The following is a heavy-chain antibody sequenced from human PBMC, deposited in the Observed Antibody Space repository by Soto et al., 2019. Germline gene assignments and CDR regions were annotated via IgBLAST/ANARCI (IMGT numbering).Heavy chain of an antibody. CDR3: AKNQERELPRVIDF. CDR1: GLTFSNYA. J-gene: IGHJ4*02. CDR2: MSGSSSTT. Sequence: EVRLLESGGGLVKPGGSLRLSCATSGLTFSNYAMSWVRQAPGGGLLWVSSMSGSSSTTYYADSVWGRFTISRDRSKNPLYLQMSSLRAEDTALYYCAKNQERELPRVIDFWGQGTLVTVSS. D-gene: IGHD1-7*01. V-gene: IGHV3-23*01.